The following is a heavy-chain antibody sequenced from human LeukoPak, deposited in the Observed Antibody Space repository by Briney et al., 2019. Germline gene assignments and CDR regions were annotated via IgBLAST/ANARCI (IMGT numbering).Heavy chain of an antibody. V-gene: IGHV4-34*01. Sequence: PSETLSLTCAVYGGSFSGYYWSWIRQPPGKGLEWIGEINHSGSTNYNPPLKSRVTISVDTSKNQFSLKRSSVTAADTAVYYCARGRVQMATTPFDSWGQGTLVTVSS. CDR3: ARGRVQMATTPFDS. J-gene: IGHJ4*02. CDR1: GGSFSGYY. CDR2: INHSGST. D-gene: IGHD5-24*01.